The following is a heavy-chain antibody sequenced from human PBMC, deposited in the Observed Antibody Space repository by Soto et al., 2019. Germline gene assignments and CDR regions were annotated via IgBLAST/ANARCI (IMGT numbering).Heavy chain of an antibody. J-gene: IGHJ4*02. CDR1: GFTFSNAW. CDR3: ARGHRSSGKIFDS. D-gene: IGHD3-22*01. V-gene: IGHV3-15*07. Sequence: PGGSLRLSCAASGFTFSNAWMNWVRQAPGKGLEWVGRIKSKTDGGTTDYAAPVKGRFTISRDDSKKTLYLQMNILKIEDTAVYYCARGHRSSGKIFDSWGQGTLVTVSS. CDR2: IKSKTDGGTT.